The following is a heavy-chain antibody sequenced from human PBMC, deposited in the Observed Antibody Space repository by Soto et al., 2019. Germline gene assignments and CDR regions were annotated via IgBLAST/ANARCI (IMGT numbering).Heavy chain of an antibody. Sequence: QVQLVESGGGVVQPGRSLRVSCAASGFTFSNYAMHWFRQAPVKGLEWWAVVSYDGSKQFYADSVEGRFTISRDSSKSTLYLHMHNLRDEDTAVYYCARDRVYYYDNSGYYNFDYWGQGTLVTVSS. D-gene: IGHD3-22*01. V-gene: IGHV3-30-3*01. CDR2: VSYDGSKQ. CDR1: GFTFSNYA. J-gene: IGHJ4*02. CDR3: ARDRVYYYDNSGYYNFDY.